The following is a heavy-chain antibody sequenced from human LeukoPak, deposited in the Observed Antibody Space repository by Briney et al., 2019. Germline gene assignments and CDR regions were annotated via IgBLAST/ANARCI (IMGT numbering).Heavy chain of an antibody. CDR1: GGSISDYY. D-gene: IGHD1-1*01. J-gene: IGHJ5*02. CDR2: IYYTGNT. V-gene: IGHV4-59*01. CDR3: ARDRLQLQS. Sequence: PSETLSLTCTVSGGSISDYYWNWIRQPPGKGVEWIGYIYYTGNTNYNPSLKSRVTISVDTSKNQFSLKLSSVTAADTAVYYCARDRLQLQSWGQGTLVTVSS.